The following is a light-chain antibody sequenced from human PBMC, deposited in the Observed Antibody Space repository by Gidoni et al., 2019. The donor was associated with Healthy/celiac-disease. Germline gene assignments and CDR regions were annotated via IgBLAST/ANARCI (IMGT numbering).Light chain of an antibody. CDR1: QCVSSF. CDR3: QQRSNWPPSIT. J-gene: IGKJ5*01. CDR2: DAS. Sequence: EIVLTQSPATLSLSPGERATLSCRASQCVSSFLAWYQQKPGQAPRLLIHDASNRATGIPARFSSSGAGTDFTLTISSLEPEDFAVYYCQQRSNWPPSITFGQGTRLEIK. V-gene: IGKV3-11*01.